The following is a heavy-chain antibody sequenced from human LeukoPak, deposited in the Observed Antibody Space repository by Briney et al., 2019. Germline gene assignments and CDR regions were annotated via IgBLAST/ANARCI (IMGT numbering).Heavy chain of an antibody. J-gene: IGHJ5*02. D-gene: IGHD3-10*01. CDR2: INPNSGGT. CDR3: ARVRGVTNWFDP. V-gene: IGHV1-2*02. Sequence: ASVRVSCKAFGYTFTGYYIHWVRQAPGQGLEWMGWINPNSGGTNYAQKFQGRVTMTRDTSISTAYMELSRLRSDDTAVYYCARVRGVTNWFDPWGQGTLVTVSS. CDR1: GYTFTGYY.